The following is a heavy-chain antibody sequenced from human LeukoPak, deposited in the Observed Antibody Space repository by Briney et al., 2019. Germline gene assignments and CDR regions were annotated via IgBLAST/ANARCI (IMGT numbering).Heavy chain of an antibody. Sequence: KPSETLSLTCAVYGGSFSGYYWSWIRQPPGKGLEWIGEINHSGSTNYNPSLKSRVTISVDTSKNQFSLKLSSVTAADTAVYYCSGSETTGYSPREWDYWYFDLWGRGTLVTVSS. CDR2: INHSGST. V-gene: IGHV4-34*01. D-gene: IGHD3-9*01. CDR1: GGSFSGYY. J-gene: IGHJ2*01. CDR3: SGSETTGYSPREWDYWYFDL.